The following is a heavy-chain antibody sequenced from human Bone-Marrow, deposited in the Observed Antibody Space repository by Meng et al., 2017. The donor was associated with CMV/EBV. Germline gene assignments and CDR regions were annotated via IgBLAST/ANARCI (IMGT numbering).Heavy chain of an antibody. CDR1: GFTFSSYA. CDR2: IIPIFGTA. CDR3: AITYNWNDVGGYY. D-gene: IGHD1-1*01. J-gene: IGHJ4*02. V-gene: IGHV1-69*05. Sequence: KISCAASGFTFSSYAISWVRQAPGQGLEWMGGIIPIFGTANYAQKFQGRVTITTDESTSTAYMELSSLRSEDTAVYYCAITYNWNDVGGYYWGQGTLVTVSS.